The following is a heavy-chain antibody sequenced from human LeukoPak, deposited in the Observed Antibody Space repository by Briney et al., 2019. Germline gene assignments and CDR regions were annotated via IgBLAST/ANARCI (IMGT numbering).Heavy chain of an antibody. CDR2: IYYSGST. CDR1: GGSISSGDYY. V-gene: IGHV4-30-4*01. J-gene: IGHJ5*02. CDR3: ARVPGPNWFDP. Sequence: SETLSLTCTVSGGSISSGDYYRSWIRQPPGKGLEWIGYIYYSGSTYYNPSLKSRVTISVDTSKNQFSLKLSSVTAADTAVYYCARVPGPNWFDPWGQGTLVTVSS.